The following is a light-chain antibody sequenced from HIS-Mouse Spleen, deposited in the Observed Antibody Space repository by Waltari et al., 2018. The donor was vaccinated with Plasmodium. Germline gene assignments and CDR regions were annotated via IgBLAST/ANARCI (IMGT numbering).Light chain of an antibody. V-gene: IGKV1-33*01. CDR1: QDIRNY. Sequence: IQMTQSPSSLSASVGDRVTITCQASQDIRNYLNWYQQKPGKAPKLLIYDASNLETGVPSRFSGSGSGTDFTFTISSLQPEDIATYYCQQYDNLPLTFGGGTK. CDR2: DAS. CDR3: QQYDNLPLT. J-gene: IGKJ4*01.